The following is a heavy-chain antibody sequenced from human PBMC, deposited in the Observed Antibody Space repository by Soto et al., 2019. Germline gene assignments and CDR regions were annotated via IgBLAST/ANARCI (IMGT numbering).Heavy chain of an antibody. CDR1: GGSISSYH. Sequence: SETLSLTCTVSGGSISSYHWSWIRQPPGKGLEWIGYISYSGSTNYTPSLKSRVTISADTSKNQFSLNLSSVTAADTAVYYCARVAGDDGYYYYYFDYWGQGTLVTVSS. CDR3: ARVAGDDGYYYYYFDY. D-gene: IGHD5-12*01. V-gene: IGHV4-59*01. J-gene: IGHJ4*02. CDR2: ISYSGST.